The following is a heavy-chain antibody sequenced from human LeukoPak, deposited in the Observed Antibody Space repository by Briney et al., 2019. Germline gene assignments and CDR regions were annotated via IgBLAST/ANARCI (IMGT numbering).Heavy chain of an antibody. Sequence: SETLSLTCTVSGGSISSYYWSWIRQPPGKGLEWIGYIYYSGSTNYNPSLKSRVTISVDTSKNQLSLKLSSVTAADTAVYYCARGGVGYMWFGELWAFDIWGQGTMVTVSS. CDR2: IYYSGST. CDR1: GGSISSYY. CDR3: ARGGVGYMWFGELWAFDI. V-gene: IGHV4-59*01. J-gene: IGHJ3*02. D-gene: IGHD3-10*01.